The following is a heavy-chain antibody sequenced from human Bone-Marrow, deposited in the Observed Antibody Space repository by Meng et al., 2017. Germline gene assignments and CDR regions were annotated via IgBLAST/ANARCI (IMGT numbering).Heavy chain of an antibody. CDR2: MNPDRGNT. Sequence: SVNVSCKVSGYTFTSYDINWVRQATGQGLEWMGWMNPDRGNTGYAQEFQGRVTMTRNTSISTAYMELSGLRSEDTAVYYCARPPTTFLDRGCCYYCGMDVWGQGNTVTVSS. CDR1: GYTFTSYD. J-gene: IGHJ6*02. D-gene: IGHD3/OR15-3a*01. CDR3: ARPPTTFLDRGCCYYCGMDV. V-gene: IGHV1-8*01.